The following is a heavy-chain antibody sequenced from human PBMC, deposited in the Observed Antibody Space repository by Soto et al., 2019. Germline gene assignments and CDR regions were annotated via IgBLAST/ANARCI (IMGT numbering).Heavy chain of an antibody. CDR3: AGNYYDSSGYYSYWFDP. V-gene: IGHV3-11*06. D-gene: IGHD3-22*01. J-gene: IGHJ5*02. CDR1: GFTFSDYY. Sequence: KSGGSLRLSCAASGFTFSDYYMSWIRQAPGKGLEWVSYISSSSSYTNYADSVKGRFTISRDNAKNSLYLQMNSLRAEDTAVYYCAGNYYDSSGYYSYWFDPWGQGTLVTVSS. CDR2: ISSSSSYT.